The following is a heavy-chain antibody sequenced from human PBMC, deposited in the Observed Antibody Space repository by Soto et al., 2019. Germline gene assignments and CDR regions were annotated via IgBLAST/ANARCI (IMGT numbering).Heavy chain of an antibody. V-gene: IGHV1-69*13. Sequence: SVKVSCKASGGTFSSYAISWVRQAPGQGLEWMGGIIPIFGTANYAQKFQGRVTITADESTSTAYMELSSLRSEDTAMYYCASVIGGDSEYYFDFWGQGALVTVSS. CDR1: GGTFSSYA. CDR3: ASVIGGDSEYYFDF. D-gene: IGHD2-21*02. J-gene: IGHJ4*02. CDR2: IIPIFGTA.